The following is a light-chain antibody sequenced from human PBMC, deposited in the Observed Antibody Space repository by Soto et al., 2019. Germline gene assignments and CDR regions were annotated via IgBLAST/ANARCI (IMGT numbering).Light chain of an antibody. CDR3: QQYRNWPLT. V-gene: IGKV3-15*01. J-gene: IGKJ4*01. Sequence: EIVMTQSPATLSVSPGERATLSCRASQSVRSSLAWYQQKPGQAPRLLIYGASTRATGIPARFSGSGSGTEFTLTIDSLQSDDFAVYLCQQYRNWPLTFGGGTKVDI. CDR2: GAS. CDR1: QSVRSS.